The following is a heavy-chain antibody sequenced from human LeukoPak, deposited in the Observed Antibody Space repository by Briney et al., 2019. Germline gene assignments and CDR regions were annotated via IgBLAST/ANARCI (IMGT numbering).Heavy chain of an antibody. J-gene: IGHJ6*03. CDR2: INPSGGRT. D-gene: IGHD2-15*01. CDR3: ARDAIAVAASFYYYYMDV. Sequence: ASVKVSCKASGYTFTSYYMHWVRQAPGQGLEWMGIINPSGGRTSYAQKFQGRVTMTRDMSTSTVYMELSSLRSEDTAVYCCARDAIAVAASFYYYYMDVWGKGTTVTVSS. V-gene: IGHV1-46*01. CDR1: GYTFTSYY.